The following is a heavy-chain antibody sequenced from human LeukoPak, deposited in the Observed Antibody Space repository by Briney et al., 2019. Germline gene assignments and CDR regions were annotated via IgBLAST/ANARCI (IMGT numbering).Heavy chain of an antibody. Sequence: GGSLRLSCAASGFTLSSHWMSWVRQAPRKGLEWVANIKQDGREKYYVDSVKGRFTISRDNAKNSLYLQMNSLRAEDTAVYYCARGGGSGYDWGTVYWGQGTLVTVSS. CDR2: IKQDGREK. CDR3: ARGGGSGYDWGTVY. J-gene: IGHJ4*02. D-gene: IGHD5-12*01. CDR1: GFTLSSHW. V-gene: IGHV3-7*04.